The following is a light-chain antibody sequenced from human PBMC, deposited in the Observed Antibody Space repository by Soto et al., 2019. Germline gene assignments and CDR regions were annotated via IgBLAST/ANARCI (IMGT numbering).Light chain of an antibody. CDR3: QHYNSYSEA. V-gene: IGKV1-5*03. J-gene: IGKJ1*01. CDR2: KAS. Sequence: DIQMSQSPSTLSGSVGDRVSITFRACQTISSVLAWYQQKPGKAPKLLNYKASTLKSGIPSRLSGSGSGTEFTLTISCLQPDDFASYYCQHYNSYSEAFGQGTKVDIK. CDR1: QTISSV.